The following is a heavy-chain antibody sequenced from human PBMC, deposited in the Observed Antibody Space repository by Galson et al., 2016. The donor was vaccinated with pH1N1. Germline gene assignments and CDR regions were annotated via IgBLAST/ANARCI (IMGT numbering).Heavy chain of an antibody. CDR2: INIDGSTT. D-gene: IGHD2-21*02. Sequence: SLRLSCAASGFTFSDYWMHWVRQAPGKGLVWVSHINIDGSTTVYAGSVKGRFTISRDNARNTLCLQMNSLRAEDTGVYYCARPRATALAYGFDPWGQGTLVTVSS. CDR3: ARPRATALAYGFDP. V-gene: IGHV3-74*01. J-gene: IGHJ5*02. CDR1: GFTFSDYW.